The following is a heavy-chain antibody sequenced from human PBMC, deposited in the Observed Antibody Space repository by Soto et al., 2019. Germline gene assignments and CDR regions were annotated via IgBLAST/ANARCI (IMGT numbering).Heavy chain of an antibody. CDR2: IYYSGST. Sequence: SETLSLTCTVSGGSISSSSYYWGWIRQPPGKGLEWIGSIYYSGSTYYNPSLKSRVTISVDTSKNQFSLKLSSVTAADTAVYYCARLAQGGYDFWSGYFDDWGHGTLVTVSS. CDR1: GGSISSSSYY. V-gene: IGHV4-39*01. D-gene: IGHD3-3*01. J-gene: IGHJ4*01. CDR3: ARLAQGGYDFWSGYFDD.